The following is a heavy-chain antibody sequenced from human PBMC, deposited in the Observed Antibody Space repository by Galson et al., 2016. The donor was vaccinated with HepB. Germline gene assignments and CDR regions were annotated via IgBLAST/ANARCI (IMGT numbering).Heavy chain of an antibody. J-gene: IGHJ4*02. CDR1: GFTLRSYA. Sequence: SLRLSCAASGFTLRSYAMTWVRRAPGKGLEWVSTILGSGDTTYHADSVKGRFTISRDNSKDTLYLQMNSLTAEDTALYYCVRRLSGHGFDYWGQGTLVTVSS. CDR3: VRRLSGHGFDY. CDR2: ILGSGDTT. D-gene: IGHD6-25*01. V-gene: IGHV3-23*01.